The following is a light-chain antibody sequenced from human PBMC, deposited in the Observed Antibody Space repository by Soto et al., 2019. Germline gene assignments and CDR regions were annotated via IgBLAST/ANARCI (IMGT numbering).Light chain of an antibody. V-gene: IGLV1-47*02. CDR3: AAWDASLSAWV. CDR1: TSNIGTNY. CDR2: SNN. J-gene: IGLJ3*02. Sequence: QSVLTQPPSASGTPGQRVTISCSGSTSNIGTNYAFWYQHLPGTAPKVLFYSNNQRPSGVADRFSGSTSGTSASLAISGLRSEDEADYFCAAWDASLSAWVFGGGTKLTVL.